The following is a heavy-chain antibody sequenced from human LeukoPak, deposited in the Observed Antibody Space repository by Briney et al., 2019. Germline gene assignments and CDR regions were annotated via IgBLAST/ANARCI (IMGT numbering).Heavy chain of an antibody. V-gene: IGHV4-34*01. CDR2: INHSGST. CDR1: GGSFSGYY. CDR3: ARAIITIFGVVTVFDY. J-gene: IGHJ4*02. Sequence: PSETLSLTCAVYGGSFSGYYWSWIRQPPGKGLEWIGEINHSGSTNYNPSPKSRVTISVDTSKNQFSLKLSSVTAADTAVYYCARAIITIFGVVTVFDYWGQGTLVTVSS. D-gene: IGHD3-3*01.